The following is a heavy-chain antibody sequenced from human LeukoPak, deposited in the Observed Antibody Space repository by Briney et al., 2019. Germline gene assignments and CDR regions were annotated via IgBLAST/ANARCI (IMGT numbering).Heavy chain of an antibody. CDR1: GGSISSYY. Sequence: SETLSLTCTVSGGSISSYYWSCIRQPPGKGLEWIGYIYYSGSTNYNPSLKSRVTISVDTSKNQFSLRLSSVTAADTAVYYCARVTGYMTEDYFDYWGQGTLITVSS. V-gene: IGHV4-59*01. CDR3: ARVTGYMTEDYFDY. CDR2: IYYSGST. D-gene: IGHD6-13*01. J-gene: IGHJ4*02.